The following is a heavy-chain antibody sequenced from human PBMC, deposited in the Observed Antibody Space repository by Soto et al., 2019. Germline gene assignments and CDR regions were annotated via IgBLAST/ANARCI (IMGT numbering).Heavy chain of an antibody. CDR2: ISSSSSTI. V-gene: IGHV3-48*02. CDR1: GFTFSSYS. D-gene: IGHD6-13*01. J-gene: IGHJ5*02. Sequence: EVQMVESGGGLVQPGGSLRLSCAASGFTFSSYSMNWVGQAPGKGLEWVSYISSSSSTIYYADSVKGRFTISRDNAKNSLYLQMNSLRDEDTAVYYCARIIAAAGTGWFDPWGQGTLVTVSS. CDR3: ARIIAAAGTGWFDP.